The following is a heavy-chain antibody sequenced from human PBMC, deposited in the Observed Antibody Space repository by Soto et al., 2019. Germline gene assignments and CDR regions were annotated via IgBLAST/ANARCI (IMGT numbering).Heavy chain of an antibody. CDR1: GFTFSSYG. D-gene: IGHD4-17*01. J-gene: IGHJ4*02. CDR3: AIDRDYGGNSGVCDY. Sequence: QVQLVESGGGVVQPGRSLRLSCAASGFTFSSYGMHWVRQAPGKGLEWLAVISYDGINKYYADSVKGRFTISRDNSKNTLHLQMNSLRAEDTAVYYGAIDRDYGGNSGVCDYWGQGTLVTVSS. V-gene: IGHV3-30*03. CDR2: ISYDGINK.